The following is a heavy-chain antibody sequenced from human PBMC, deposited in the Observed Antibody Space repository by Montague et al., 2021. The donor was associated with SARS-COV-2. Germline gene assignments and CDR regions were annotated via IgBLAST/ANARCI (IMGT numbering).Heavy chain of an antibody. CDR2: ITCDSSRT. J-gene: IGHJ4*02. Sequence: SLRLSCAGSGFDFDDYTMFWVRQAPGKGLEWVSLITCDSSRTFYEDSVRGRFTISRDNRKNSLFLQMHNLRIDDTALFYCARDSQDSSPKSYLAHWGQGTPVTVSS. CDR1: GFDFDDYT. V-gene: IGHV3-43*01. CDR3: ARDSQDSSPKSYLAH. D-gene: IGHD6-19*01.